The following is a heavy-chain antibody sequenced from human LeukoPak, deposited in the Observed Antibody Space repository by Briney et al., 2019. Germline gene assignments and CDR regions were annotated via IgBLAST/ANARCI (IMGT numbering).Heavy chain of an antibody. CDR1: GFTFSSSA. D-gene: IGHD3-22*01. CDR3: ARDMPYYDSSGYSDY. CDR2: ISNNGGYT. Sequence: PGGSLRHSCAASGFTFSSSAMSWVRQAPGKGLEWVSAISNNGGYTYYADSVQGRFTISRDNAKNSLYLQMNSLRAEDTAVYYCARDMPYYDSSGYSDYWGQGTLVTVSS. V-gene: IGHV3-23*01. J-gene: IGHJ4*02.